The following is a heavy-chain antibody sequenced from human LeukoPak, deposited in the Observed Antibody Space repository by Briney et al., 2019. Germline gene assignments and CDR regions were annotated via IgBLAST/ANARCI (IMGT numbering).Heavy chain of an antibody. J-gene: IGHJ4*02. D-gene: IGHD1-26*01. V-gene: IGHV1-8*03. CDR1: GYTFTSYD. CDR3: ARVASGSYTHRKFDY. CDR2: MNPNSANT. Sequence: ASVKVSCKASGYTFTSYDINWVRQATGQGLEWMGWMNPNSANTGYAQKFQGRVTITRNTSISTAYMELSSLRSEDTAVYYCARVASGSYTHRKFDYWGQGTLVTVSS.